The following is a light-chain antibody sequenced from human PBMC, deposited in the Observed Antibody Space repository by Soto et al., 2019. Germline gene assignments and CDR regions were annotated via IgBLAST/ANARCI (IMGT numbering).Light chain of an antibody. J-gene: IGKJ2*01. V-gene: IGKV3-20*01. CDR3: QQYGSSPQT. CDR1: QSVSSSY. Sequence: EIVLTQSPGTLSLSPGERATLSCRASQSVSSSYLAWYQQKPGQAPRLLIYGASSRATGIPDRFSGSGSGTDFTLIISRLGPEDFAVYYCQQYGSSPQTFGQGTKLEIK. CDR2: GAS.